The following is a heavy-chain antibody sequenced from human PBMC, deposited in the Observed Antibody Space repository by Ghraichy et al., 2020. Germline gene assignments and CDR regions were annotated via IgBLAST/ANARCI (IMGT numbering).Heavy chain of an antibody. CDR2: INPNSGGT. D-gene: IGHD2-2*01. J-gene: IGHJ4*02. V-gene: IGHV1-2*02. CDR1: GYTFTGYY. Sequence: ASVKVSCKASGYTFTGYYMHWVRQAPGQGLEWMGWINPNSGGTNYAQKFQGRVTMTRDTSISTAYMELSRLRSDDTAVYYCARDKRHCSSTSCSGPVYWGQGTLVTVSS. CDR3: ARDKRHCSSTSCSGPVY.